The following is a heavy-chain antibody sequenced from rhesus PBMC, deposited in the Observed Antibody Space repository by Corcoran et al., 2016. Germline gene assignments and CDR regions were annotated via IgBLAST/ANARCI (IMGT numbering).Heavy chain of an antibody. V-gene: IGHV3S5*01. J-gene: IGHJ4*01. CDR3: AKPLRSRARGYSGSWNGLDY. D-gene: IGHD6-25*01. CDR1: GFTFSSYG. CDR2: INSGGGST. Sequence: EVQLVETGGGLVQPGGSLKLSCAASGFTFSSYGMSWVRQAPGKGLEWVSAINSGGGSTYYPDSVKGRFTISRDNSKNTLSLQMNSLRAEDTAVYYCAKPLRSRARGYSGSWNGLDYWGQGVLVTVSS.